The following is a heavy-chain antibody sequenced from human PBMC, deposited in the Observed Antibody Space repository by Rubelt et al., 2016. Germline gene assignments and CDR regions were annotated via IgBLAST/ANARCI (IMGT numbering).Heavy chain of an antibody. CDR1: GFTFSSYS. D-gene: IGHD1-14*01. J-gene: IGHJ6*02. V-gene: IGHV3-21*01. CDR2: ISSSSSYI. Sequence: EVQLVESGGGLVKPGGSLRLSCAASGFTFSSYSMNWVRQAPGKGLEWVSSISSSSSYIYYADSVKGRFTISRDNAKNSLYLQMNSLRAEDTAGYCWAGVPDRSSYYYGMDGWGQGTTVTVSS. CDR3: AGVPDRSSYYYGMDG.